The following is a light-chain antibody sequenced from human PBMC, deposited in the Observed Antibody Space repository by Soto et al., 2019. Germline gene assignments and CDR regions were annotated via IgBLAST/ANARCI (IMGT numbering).Light chain of an antibody. CDR1: SYNIGNNY. CDR3: SSYTSSSRIV. V-gene: IGLV1-51*01. Sequence: QSVLTQPPSVSAAPGQKVTISCSGSSYNIGNNYVSWYQQLPGTAPKLLIYDHNKRPSGIPDRFSGSKSGTSATLGITGLQTGDEADYYCSSYTSSSRIVFGGGTKLTVL. CDR2: DHN. J-gene: IGLJ2*01.